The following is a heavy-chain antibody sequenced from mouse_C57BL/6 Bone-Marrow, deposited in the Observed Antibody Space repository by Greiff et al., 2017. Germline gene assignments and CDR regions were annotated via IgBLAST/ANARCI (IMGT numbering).Heavy chain of an antibody. CDR2: IYPGDGDT. CDR3: ARLDLNYDGSRDFDV. CDR1: GYAFSSSW. V-gene: IGHV1-82*01. D-gene: IGHD1-1*01. J-gene: IGHJ1*03. Sequence: QVQLQQSGPELVKPGASVKISCKASGYAFSSSWMNWVKQRPGKGLEWIGRIYPGDGDTNYNGKFKGKATLTADKSSSTAYMQRSSLTSEDSAVYFCARLDLNYDGSRDFDVWGTGTTVTVSS.